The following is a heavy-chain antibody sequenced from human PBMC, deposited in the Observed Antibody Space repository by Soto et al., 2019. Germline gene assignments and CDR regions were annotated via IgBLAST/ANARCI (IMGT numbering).Heavy chain of an antibody. CDR1: GFTFSSYA. D-gene: IGHD5-18*01. CDR2: ISGSGGST. Sequence: GGSLRLSCAASGFTFSSYAMSWVRQAPGKGLEWVSAISGSGGSTYYADSVKGRFTISRDNSKNTLYLQMNSLRAEDTAVYYCASGDSYENKYYFDYWGQGTLVTVSS. J-gene: IGHJ4*02. CDR3: ASGDSYENKYYFDY. V-gene: IGHV3-23*01.